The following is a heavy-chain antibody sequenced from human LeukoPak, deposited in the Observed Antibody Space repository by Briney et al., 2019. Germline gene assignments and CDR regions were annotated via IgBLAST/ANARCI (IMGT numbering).Heavy chain of an antibody. CDR3: AVRKGEAVAGTGINWFDP. J-gene: IGHJ5*02. D-gene: IGHD6-19*01. CDR2: IVPIFGIA. V-gene: IGHV1-69*04. Sequence: ASVKVSCKVSGGTFSSYAICWVRQAPGQGLEWMGRIVPIFGIANYAQKFQGRVTITADKSTSTAYMELSSLRSEDTAVYYCAVRKGEAVAGTGINWFDPWGQGTLVTVSS. CDR1: GGTFSSYA.